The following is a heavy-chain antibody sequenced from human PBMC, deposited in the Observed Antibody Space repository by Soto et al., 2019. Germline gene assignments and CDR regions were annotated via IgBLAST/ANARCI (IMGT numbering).Heavy chain of an antibody. D-gene: IGHD6-19*01. V-gene: IGHV4-34*01. CDR1: GFTFSNYA. CDR2: INHSGSA. Sequence: GSLRLPCAASGFTFSNYAMGWFRQTPGKGLQWIGQINHSGSAIYNPSLKSRVTISVHTSNSQFSLELSSVTAADTAVYYCARGLITGSHYSGGWYYFDSWGQGTQVTVSS. CDR3: ARGLITGSHYSGGWYYFDS. J-gene: IGHJ4*02.